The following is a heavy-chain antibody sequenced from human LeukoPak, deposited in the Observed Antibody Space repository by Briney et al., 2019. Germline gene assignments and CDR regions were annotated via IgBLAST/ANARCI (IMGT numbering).Heavy chain of an antibody. J-gene: IGHJ3*02. D-gene: IGHD7-27*01. V-gene: IGHV1-2*02. CDR2: INPNSGDT. CDR3: ARNAGDSVYAFDI. Sequence: ASVKVSCKASGYTFTGYYMHWVRQAPGQGLEWMGWINPNSGDTNYAQKFQGRVTMTRDTSISTACMELSRLRSDDTAVYYCARNAGDSVYAFDIWGQGTMVTVSS. CDR1: GYTFTGYY.